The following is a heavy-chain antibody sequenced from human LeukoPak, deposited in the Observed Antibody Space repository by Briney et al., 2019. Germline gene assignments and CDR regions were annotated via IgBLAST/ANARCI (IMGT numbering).Heavy chain of an antibody. CDR1: GGSLSSYY. CDR3: ARGSRYSSGGVRWFDP. CDR2: IYTSGTT. J-gene: IGHJ5*02. Sequence: SETLSLTCTVSGGSLSSYYWSWIRQPAGKGLEWIGRIYTSGTTNYNPSLKSRVTMSVDTSKNQFSLELNSVTAADTAVYYCARGSRYSSGGVRWFDPWGQGTLVTVSS. V-gene: IGHV4-4*07. D-gene: IGHD6-19*01.